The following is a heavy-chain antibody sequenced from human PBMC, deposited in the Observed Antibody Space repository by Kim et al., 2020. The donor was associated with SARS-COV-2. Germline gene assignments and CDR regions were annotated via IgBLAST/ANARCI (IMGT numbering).Heavy chain of an antibody. J-gene: IGHJ2*01. CDR2: IYYSGST. Sequence: SETLSLTCTVSGGSISSYYWSWIRQPPGKGLEWIGYIYYSGSTNYNPSLKSRVTISVDTSQNQFSLKLSSVTAADTAVYYCARDPVGRPNNWYFDLWGRGTLVTVSS. V-gene: IGHV4-59*01. D-gene: IGHD1-26*01. CDR1: GGSISSYY. CDR3: ARDPVGRPNNWYFDL.